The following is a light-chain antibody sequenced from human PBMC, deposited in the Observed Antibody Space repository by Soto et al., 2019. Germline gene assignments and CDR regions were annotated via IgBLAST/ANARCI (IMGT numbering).Light chain of an antibody. CDR1: QSISSY. Sequence: DIPMTQSPSSLSASVGDRVTITCRASQSISSYLNWYQQKPGKAPKLLIYAASSLQSGVPSRFSGSGSGTDFTLTISSLQPEDFATYYCQQSYSTPITFGQGPKVDIK. J-gene: IGKJ1*01. CDR3: QQSYSTPIT. V-gene: IGKV1-39*01. CDR2: AAS.